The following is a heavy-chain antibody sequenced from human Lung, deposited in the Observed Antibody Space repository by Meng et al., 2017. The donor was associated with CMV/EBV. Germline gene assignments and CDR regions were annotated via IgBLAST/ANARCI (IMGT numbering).Heavy chain of an antibody. J-gene: IGHJ4*02. CDR3: ARQDSYTNYYFDL. CDR2: IYPGDSDT. D-gene: IGHD4-11*01. Sequence: GGSXRLSCKGSGYSFTTHWIGWVRQMPGKGLEWMGVIYPGDSDTTYSPSFQGRVTISADKSITTAYLQLRSLKASDTAVYYCARQDSYTNYYFDLWGRGTLVTVSS. CDR1: GYSFTTHW. V-gene: IGHV5-51*01.